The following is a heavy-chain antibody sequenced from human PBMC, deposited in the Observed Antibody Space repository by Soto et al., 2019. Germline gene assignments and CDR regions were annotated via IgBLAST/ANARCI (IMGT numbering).Heavy chain of an antibody. Sequence: EVQLVESGGGLVQPGGSLRLSCAASGFTFSSYSMNWVRQAPGKGLEWVSYISSSSSTIYYADSVKGRFTITRDNAKYSVQLQMNSLGGEDTAVYYCARDQWDSSGGPFDYWGQGTLVTVSS. D-gene: IGHD6-19*01. J-gene: IGHJ4*02. CDR3: ARDQWDSSGGPFDY. V-gene: IGHV3-48*01. CDR1: GFTFSSYS. CDR2: ISSSSSTI.